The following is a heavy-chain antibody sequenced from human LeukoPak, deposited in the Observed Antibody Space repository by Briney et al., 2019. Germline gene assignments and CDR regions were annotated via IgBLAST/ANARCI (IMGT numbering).Heavy chain of an antibody. CDR2: IYYSGTT. CDR1: GGSISNSYYY. CDR3: AGLVGRYSSGLYYYYFDY. D-gene: IGHD3-22*01. V-gene: IGHV4-39*01. J-gene: IGHJ4*02. Sequence: ASETLSLTCTVSGGSISNSYYYWGWTRQPPGEALEWIGSIYYSGTTYYKPSLKSRVTISVDTSKNQFSLRLSSVTAADTAVYYCAGLVGRYSSGLYYYYFDYWGQGTLVTVSS.